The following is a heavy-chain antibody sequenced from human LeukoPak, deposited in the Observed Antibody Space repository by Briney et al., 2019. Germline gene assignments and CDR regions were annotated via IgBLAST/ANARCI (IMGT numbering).Heavy chain of an antibody. Sequence: ASVKVSCEVSGYTLTELSMHWVRQAPGKGLEWMGGFDPEDGETIYAQKFQGRVTMTEDTSTDTAYMELSSLRSEDTAVYYCATGYRGITMIVVARGAFDIWGQGTMVTVSS. V-gene: IGHV1-24*01. CDR3: ATGYRGITMIVVARGAFDI. J-gene: IGHJ3*02. CDR2: FDPEDGET. D-gene: IGHD3-22*01. CDR1: GYTLTELS.